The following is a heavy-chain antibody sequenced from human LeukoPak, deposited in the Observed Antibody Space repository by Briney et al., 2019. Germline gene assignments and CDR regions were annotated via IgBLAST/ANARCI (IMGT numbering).Heavy chain of an antibody. CDR3: ARDGVGSGWYAGWLDP. CDR1: GGSISSYY. V-gene: IGHV4-4*07. D-gene: IGHD6-19*01. J-gene: IGHJ5*02. Sequence: PSETLSLTCTVSGGSISSYYWSWIRQPAGKGLEWIGRIYTSGSTNYNPSLESRVTMSVDTSKNQFSLKLSSVTAADTAVYYCARDGVGSGWYAGWLDPWGQGPLVTVSS. CDR2: IYTSGST.